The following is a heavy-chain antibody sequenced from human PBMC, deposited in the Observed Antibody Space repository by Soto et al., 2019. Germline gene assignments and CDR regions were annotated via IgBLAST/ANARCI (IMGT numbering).Heavy chain of an antibody. Sequence: HGESLKISCKGSGYGFTSYWISWVRQMPGKGLEWMGRIDPSDSYTNYSPSFQGHVTISADKSISTAYLQWSSLKASDTAMYYCASRIVQGYYYYGMDVWGQGTTVTVSS. CDR3: ASRIVQGYYYYGMDV. V-gene: IGHV5-10-1*01. CDR2: IDPSDSYT. D-gene: IGHD2-2*01. J-gene: IGHJ6*02. CDR1: GYGFTSYW.